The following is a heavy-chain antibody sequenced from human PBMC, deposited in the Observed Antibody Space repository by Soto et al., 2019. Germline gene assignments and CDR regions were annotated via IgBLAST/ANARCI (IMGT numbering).Heavy chain of an antibody. Sequence: GGSLRLSCAASGFTFDDYAMHWVRQAPGKGLEWVSGISWNSGSIGYADSWKGRITISRENAKNSLYLQMNSLRAEDTALYYCAKDFGLMGYYMDVWGKGTTVTVSS. D-gene: IGHD1-26*01. J-gene: IGHJ6*03. CDR1: GFTFDDYA. CDR2: ISWNSGSI. V-gene: IGHV3-9*01. CDR3: AKDFGLMGYYMDV.